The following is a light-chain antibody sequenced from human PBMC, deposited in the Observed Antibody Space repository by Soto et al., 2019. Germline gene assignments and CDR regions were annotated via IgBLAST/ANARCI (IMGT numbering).Light chain of an antibody. Sequence: DIQMTQSPSSLSASVGDRVTITCRTSQTVNNYISWYQQKQGKAPNLLIYAASRLESGVPSRFSGDGYGTDFTLTISSLQPEDFATYFCHQSYSTPLTFGQGTKVEVK. CDR1: QTVNNY. V-gene: IGKV1-39*01. CDR2: AAS. CDR3: HQSYSTPLT. J-gene: IGKJ1*01.